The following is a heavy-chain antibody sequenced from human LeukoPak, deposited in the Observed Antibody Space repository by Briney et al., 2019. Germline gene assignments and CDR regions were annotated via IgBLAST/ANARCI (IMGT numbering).Heavy chain of an antibody. CDR3: AKVHRYSYGYYYYYGMNV. J-gene: IGHJ6*02. CDR1: GFTFSSYG. D-gene: IGHD5-18*01. CDR2: ISYDGSNK. Sequence: PGGSLRLSCAASGFTFSSYGMHWVRQAPGKGLEWVAVISYDGSNKYYADSVKGRFTISRDNSKNTLYLQMNSLRAEDTAVYYCAKVHRYSYGYYYYYGMNVWGQGTTVTVSS. V-gene: IGHV3-30*18.